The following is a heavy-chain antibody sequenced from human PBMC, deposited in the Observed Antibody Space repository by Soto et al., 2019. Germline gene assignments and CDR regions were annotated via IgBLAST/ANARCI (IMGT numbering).Heavy chain of an antibody. J-gene: IGHJ6*02. D-gene: IGHD2-2*01. V-gene: IGHV1-18*01. CDR1: GYTFTSYG. Sequence: GASVKVSCKASGYTFTSYGISWVRQAPGQGLEWMGWISAYNGNTNYAQKLKGRVTMTTDKSTSTAYMELSSLRSEDTAVYYCARELCSVVVPAAVTHRYYYYGMDVWGQGTTVTVSS. CDR2: ISAYNGNT. CDR3: ARELCSVVVPAAVTHRYYYYGMDV.